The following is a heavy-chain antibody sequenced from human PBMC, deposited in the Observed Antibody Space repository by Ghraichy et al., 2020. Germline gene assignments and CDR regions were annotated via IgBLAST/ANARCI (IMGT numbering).Heavy chain of an antibody. D-gene: IGHD2-2*01. CDR2: ISSSSSTI. Sequence: SYISSSSSTIYYADSVKGRFTISRDNAKNSLYLQMNSLRDEDTAVYYCASGGYCSSTSCPGGDGMDVWG. V-gene: IGHV3-48*02. J-gene: IGHJ6*02. CDR3: ASGGYCSSTSCPGGDGMDV.